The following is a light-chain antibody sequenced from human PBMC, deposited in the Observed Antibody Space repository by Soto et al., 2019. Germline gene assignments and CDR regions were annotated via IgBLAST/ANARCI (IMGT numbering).Light chain of an antibody. CDR2: GAS. CDR1: QSVSSSY. Sequence: LTHSPEKMSLSPGERATLSCRASQSVSSSYLAWYQQKPGQAPRLLIYGASSRATGIPDRFSGSGSGTDFTLTISRLEPEDFAVYYCQQYFSLPTFCHGGNVDIK. CDR3: QQYFSLPT. J-gene: IGKJ1*01. V-gene: IGKV3-20*01.